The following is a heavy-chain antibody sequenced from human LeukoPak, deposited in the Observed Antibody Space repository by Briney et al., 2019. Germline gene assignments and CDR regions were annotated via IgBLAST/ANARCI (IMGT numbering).Heavy chain of an antibody. V-gene: IGHV3-23*01. Sequence: GGSLRLSCAASGFTFSNYAMSWVRQAPGKGLEWVSAIGGSGVSTYYADSVKGRFTISRDNSKNTLYLQMNSLKTADSAIYYCAKDVAGVRGVRGGFDYWGQGTLVTVSS. D-gene: IGHD3-10*01. J-gene: IGHJ4*02. CDR3: AKDVAGVRGVRGGFDY. CDR2: IGGSGVST. CDR1: GFTFSNYA.